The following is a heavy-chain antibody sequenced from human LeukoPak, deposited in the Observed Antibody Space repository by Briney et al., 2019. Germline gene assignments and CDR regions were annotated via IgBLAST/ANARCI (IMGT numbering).Heavy chain of an antibody. V-gene: IGHV3-9*03. CDR1: GFNFYKYY. CDR2: ISWNSGSI. Sequence: GGSLRLSCAASGFNFYKYYMIWVRQAPGKGLEWVSGISWNSGSIGYADSVKGRFTISRDNAKNSLYLQMNSLRAEDMALYYCAKGHYYGSGSYLVNWGQGTLVTVSS. J-gene: IGHJ4*02. CDR3: AKGHYYGSGSYLVN. D-gene: IGHD3-10*01.